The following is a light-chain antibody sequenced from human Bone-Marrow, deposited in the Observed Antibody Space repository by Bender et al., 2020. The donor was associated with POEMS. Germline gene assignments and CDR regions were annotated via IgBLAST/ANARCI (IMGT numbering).Light chain of an antibody. Sequence: QSVLTQPPSASGTPGQRVTISCTGTSSDVGTYNFVSWYQHHPGKAPKLMIYDVTYRPSGVSNRFSGSKSGNTASLTISGLRAEDEADYYCCSYAGTPYLFGGGTKVTVL. V-gene: IGLV2-23*02. CDR1: SSDVGTYNF. CDR2: DVT. CDR3: CSYAGTPYL. J-gene: IGLJ1*01.